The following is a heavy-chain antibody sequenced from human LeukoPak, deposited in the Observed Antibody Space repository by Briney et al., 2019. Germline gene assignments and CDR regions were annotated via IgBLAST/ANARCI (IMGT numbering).Heavy chain of an antibody. V-gene: IGHV4-39*01. Sequence: SETLSLTCTVSGGSISSNDYYWGWIRQPPGKGLEWIGSIFYSGNTYYNPSLKSRVTISVDTSKNQFFLRLSSVTAADTAVYFCARHPDYYYDNSGYAFDIWGQGTMATVSS. D-gene: IGHD3-22*01. CDR1: GGSISSNDYY. J-gene: IGHJ3*02. CDR2: IFYSGNT. CDR3: ARHPDYYYDNSGYAFDI.